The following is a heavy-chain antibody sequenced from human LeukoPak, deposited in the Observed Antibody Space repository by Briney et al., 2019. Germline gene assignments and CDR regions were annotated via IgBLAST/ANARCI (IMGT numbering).Heavy chain of an antibody. D-gene: IGHD4-23*01. CDR2: ITPIFGTA. J-gene: IGHJ4*02. CDR1: GGTFSSYD. Sequence: SVKVSCKASGGTFSSYDISWVRQAPGQGLEWMGGITPIFGTAKYAQKFQGRVTITAVGSMSTAYMELSSLRSEDTAVYYCARGWLAETTVVTPYNYWGQGTLVTVSS. CDR3: ARGWLAETTVVTPYNY. V-gene: IGHV1-69*13.